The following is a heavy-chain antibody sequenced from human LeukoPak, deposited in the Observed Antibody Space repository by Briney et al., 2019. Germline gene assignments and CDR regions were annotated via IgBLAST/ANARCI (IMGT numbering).Heavy chain of an antibody. CDR1: GYTFTSYY. J-gene: IGHJ3*02. CDR3: AKDLGSYYPLDAFDI. Sequence: ASVKVSCKASGYTFTSYYMHWVRQAPGQGLEWMGIINPSGGSTSYAQKFQGRVTMTRDTSTSTVYMELSSLRSEDTAVYYCAKDLGSYYPLDAFDIWGQGTMVTVSS. V-gene: IGHV1-46*01. CDR2: INPSGGST. D-gene: IGHD1-26*01.